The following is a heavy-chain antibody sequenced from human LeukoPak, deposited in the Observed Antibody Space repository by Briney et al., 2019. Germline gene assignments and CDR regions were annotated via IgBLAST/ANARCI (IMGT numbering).Heavy chain of an antibody. CDR3: ARGAAAVELLN. J-gene: IGHJ4*02. D-gene: IGHD6-13*01. Sequence: SETLSLTCTVSGYSISSGYYWGWIRQPPGKWLEWIGSIYHSGRTFYNPSLKSRVTISVDTSKNQFSLKLSSVTAADTAVYYCARGAAAVELLNWGQGTLVTVSS. V-gene: IGHV4-38-2*02. CDR1: GYSISSGYY. CDR2: IYHSGRT.